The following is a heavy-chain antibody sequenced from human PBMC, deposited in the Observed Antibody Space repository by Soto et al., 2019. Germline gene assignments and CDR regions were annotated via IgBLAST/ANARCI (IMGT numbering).Heavy chain of an antibody. D-gene: IGHD2-21*02. Sequence: PSETLSLTCTVSGGSISSGGYYWSWIRQHPGKGLEWIGYIYYSGSTYYNPSLKSRVTISVDTSKNQFSLYLQMNSLRAEDTAVYYCAKEGHIVVVTATYAEYFQHWGQGTLVTVSS. J-gene: IGHJ1*01. CDR2: IYYSGST. CDR3: AKEGHIVVVTATYAEYFQH. CDR1: GGSISSGGYY. V-gene: IGHV4-31*03.